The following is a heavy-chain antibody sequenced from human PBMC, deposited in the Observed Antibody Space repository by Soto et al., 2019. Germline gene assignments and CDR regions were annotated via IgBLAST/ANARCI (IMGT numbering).Heavy chain of an antibody. Sequence: QVQLQESGPGLVKPSQTLSLTCTVSGGSISSGGYYWSWIRQHPGKGLEWIGYIYYSGSTYYNPSLNGRVTISVDTSKNQFSLKLSSVTAADTAVYYCARSSTSANYFDYWGQGTLVTVSS. J-gene: IGHJ4*02. V-gene: IGHV4-31*03. CDR1: GGSISSGGYY. CDR2: IYYSGST. D-gene: IGHD2-2*01. CDR3: ARSSTSANYFDY.